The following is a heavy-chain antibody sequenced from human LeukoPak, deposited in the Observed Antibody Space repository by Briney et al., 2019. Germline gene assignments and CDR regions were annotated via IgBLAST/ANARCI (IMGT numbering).Heavy chain of an antibody. Sequence: GGSLRLSCAASGFTFSSYGMHWVRQAPGKGLEWVAFIRYDGSHKYYADSVKGRFTISRDNSKNTLYLQMNSLRAEDTAVYYCAKGYCTNGVCHSMNTPLDYWGQGTLVTVSS. D-gene: IGHD2-8*01. J-gene: IGHJ4*02. CDR1: GFTFSSYG. CDR2: IRYDGSHK. V-gene: IGHV3-30*02. CDR3: AKGYCTNGVCHSMNTPLDY.